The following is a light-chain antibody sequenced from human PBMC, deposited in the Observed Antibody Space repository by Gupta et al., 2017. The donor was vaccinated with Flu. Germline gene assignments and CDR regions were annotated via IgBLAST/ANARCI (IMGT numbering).Light chain of an antibody. V-gene: IGKV3-15*01. Sequence: EIVMTQSPATLSVSPGERVTLSCRASQSVSSDLAWFQQKPGQAPRLLIYGASTRAPGIPARFSGSGSGTEFILTISSLQSEDIALYFCQQYNSWPPVWTFGQGTKVEFK. J-gene: IGKJ1*01. CDR3: QQYNSWPPVWT. CDR2: GAS. CDR1: QSVSSD.